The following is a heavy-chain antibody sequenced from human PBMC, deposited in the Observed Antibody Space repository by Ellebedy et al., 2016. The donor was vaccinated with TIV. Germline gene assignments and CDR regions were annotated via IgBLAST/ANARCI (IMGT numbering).Heavy chain of an antibody. Sequence: SETLSLTCTVSNYSISSGSYWGWIRQPPGKGLEWIGSIYHVGGTYYNPSLKSRVAISVDTSKHQLYLKLSSVPATDPAVYYCASGYYDTLTGSTGGDFDSWGQGTLVTVSS. V-gene: IGHV4-38-2*02. CDR2: IYHVGGT. CDR3: ASGYYDTLTGSTGGDFDS. CDR1: NYSISSGSY. J-gene: IGHJ4*02. D-gene: IGHD3-9*01.